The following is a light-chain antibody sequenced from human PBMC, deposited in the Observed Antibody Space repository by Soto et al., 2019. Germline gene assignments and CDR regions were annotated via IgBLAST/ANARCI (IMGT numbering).Light chain of an antibody. J-gene: IGLJ1*01. CDR3: SSYTSSSTYV. CDR2: EVS. Sequence: QSVLTQPASVSGSPGQSMTISCTGASSDVGDYKYVSWFQQHPGKAPKLMIYEVSNRPSGVSNRFSGSKSGNTASLTISGLQAEDEADYYCSSYTSSSTYVFGTGTKVTV. V-gene: IGLV2-14*01. CDR1: SSDVGDYKY.